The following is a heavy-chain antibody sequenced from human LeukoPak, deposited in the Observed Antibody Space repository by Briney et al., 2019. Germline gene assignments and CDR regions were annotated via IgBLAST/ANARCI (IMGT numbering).Heavy chain of an antibody. Sequence: GGSLRLSCAASGFTFSDYYMSWIRQPPGKGLERVSYISSSGTTIYYADSVGGRFTVSRDNAKNSLYLQMDSLSAEDTAVYYCASLRGVNRWGQGTLVTVSS. CDR3: ASLRGVNR. CDR1: GFTFSDYY. J-gene: IGHJ4*02. CDR2: ISSSGTTI. D-gene: IGHD3-10*01. V-gene: IGHV3-11*01.